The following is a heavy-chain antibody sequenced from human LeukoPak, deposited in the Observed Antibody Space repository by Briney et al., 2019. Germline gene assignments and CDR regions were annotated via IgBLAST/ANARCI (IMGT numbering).Heavy chain of an antibody. J-gene: IGHJ6*02. D-gene: IGHD4-11*01. V-gene: IGHV4-31*03. Sequence: NPSQTLSLTCTVSGGSISSGGYYWSWIRQHPGKGLEWIGYIYYSGSTYYNPSLKSRVTISVGTSKNQFSLKLSSVTAADTAVYYCARDQTTSAYYYGMDVWGQGTTVTVSS. CDR2: IYYSGST. CDR3: ARDQTTSAYYYGMDV. CDR1: GGSISSGGYY.